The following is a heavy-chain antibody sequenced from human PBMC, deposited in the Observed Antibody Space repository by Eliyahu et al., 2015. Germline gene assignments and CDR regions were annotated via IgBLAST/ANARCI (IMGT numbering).Heavy chain of an antibody. CDR2: XSGSDGST. D-gene: IGHD3-10*01. CDR3: APVPDXRSPP. CDR1: GFTFHNYA. J-gene: IGHJ5*02. Sequence: EVLLLESGGGFVQPGGSLRLSCAASGFTFHNYAMSWVRQAPGKGXEWVSTXSGSDGSTYYADSVRGRFTISRDNSKKMLFLQMNSLRPEDTAIYYCAPVPDXRSPPWGQGALVTVSS. V-gene: IGHV3-23*01.